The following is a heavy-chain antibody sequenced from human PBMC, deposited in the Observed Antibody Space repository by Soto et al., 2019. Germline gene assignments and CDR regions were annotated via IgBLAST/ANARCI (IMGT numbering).Heavy chain of an antibody. Sequence: SETLSLTCTVSGGSISSGDYYWSWIRQPPGKGLEWIGEINHSGSTNYNPSLKSRVTISVDTSKNQFSLKLSSVTAADTAVYYCARGLHLAGGQRVWSGYYYYGMDVWGQGTTVTVSS. CDR2: INHSGST. V-gene: IGHV4-39*07. CDR3: ARGLHLAGGQRVWSGYYYYGMDV. CDR1: GGSISSGDYY. J-gene: IGHJ6*02. D-gene: IGHD3-3*01.